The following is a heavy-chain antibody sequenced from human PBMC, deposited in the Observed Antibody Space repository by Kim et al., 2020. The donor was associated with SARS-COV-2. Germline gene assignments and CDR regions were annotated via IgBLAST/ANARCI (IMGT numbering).Heavy chain of an antibody. D-gene: IGHD5-18*01. CDR3: ARHSLTYSSFDY. V-gene: IGHV4-59*08. J-gene: IGHJ4*02. Sequence: NYNPALMSRVTISVDTAKNQFSLKLSSVTAADTALYYCARHSLTYSSFDYWGQGTLVTVSS.